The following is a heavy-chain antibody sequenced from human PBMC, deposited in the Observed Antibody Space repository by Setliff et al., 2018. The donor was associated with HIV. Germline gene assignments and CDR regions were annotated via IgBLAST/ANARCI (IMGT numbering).Heavy chain of an antibody. CDR2: IIPFVGVT. V-gene: IGHV1-69*05. J-gene: IGHJ6*03. CDR1: GGTFGNSA. Sequence: SVKVSCKTSGGTFGNSAISWVRQAPGQGLERMGGIIPFVGVTTYAQNFQGRVTITKDESTGTAYMEVSSLRSEDTAIYFCASALYYYYMDVWGKGTAVTVSS. D-gene: IGHD3-10*01. CDR3: ASALYYYYMDV.